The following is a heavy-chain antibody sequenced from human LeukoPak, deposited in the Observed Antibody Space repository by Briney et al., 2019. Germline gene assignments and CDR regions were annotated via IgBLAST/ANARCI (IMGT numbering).Heavy chain of an antibody. CDR1: AFTFSDCS. J-gene: IGHJ4*02. CDR3: ARSQFDY. Sequence: GGSLRLSCTASAFTFSDCSMNWVRQAPGKGLEWVSYISGRSSTIYYADSVKGRFTISRDNTENILYLEMNNLRVEDTAIYYCARSQFDYWGQGILVTVSS. V-gene: IGHV3-48*04. CDR2: ISGRSSTI.